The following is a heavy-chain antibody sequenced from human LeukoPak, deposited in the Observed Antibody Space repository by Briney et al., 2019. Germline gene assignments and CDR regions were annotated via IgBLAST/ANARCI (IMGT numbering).Heavy chain of an antibody. CDR1: GFPFTSYA. D-gene: IGHD6-19*01. CDR3: AKDTPLSAYTSGWSNNCFDH. V-gene: IGHV3-23*01. CDR2: VSGGGDAT. J-gene: IGHJ4*02. Sequence: GGSLRLSCAASGFPFTSYAMTWVRQAPGKGLEWVSTVSGGGDATYYAVSVKGRFAISRDNSNSALHLHMSSLRAEDTALYYCAKDTPLSAYTSGWSNNCFDHWGQGTLVTVSS.